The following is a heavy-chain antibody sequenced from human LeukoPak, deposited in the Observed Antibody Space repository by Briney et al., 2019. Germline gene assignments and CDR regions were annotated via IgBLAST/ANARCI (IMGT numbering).Heavy chain of an antibody. D-gene: IGHD5-12*01. J-gene: IGHJ4*02. CDR2: ISSSSSTI. CDR3: APFMVATPPEGVYYFDY. V-gene: IGHV3-48*01. Sequence: GGSLRLSCAASGFTFSSYSMNWVRQAPGKGLEWVSYISSSSSTIYYADSVKGRFTISRDNAKNSLYLQMNSLRAEDTAVYYCAPFMVATPPEGVYYFDYWGQGTLVTVSS. CDR1: GFTFSSYS.